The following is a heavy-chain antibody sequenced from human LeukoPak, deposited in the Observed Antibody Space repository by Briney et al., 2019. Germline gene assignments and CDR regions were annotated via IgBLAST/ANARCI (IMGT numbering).Heavy chain of an antibody. D-gene: IGHD1-26*01. V-gene: IGHV3-72*01. Sequence: GGSLRLSCAASGFTFSDYYMSWIRQAPGRGLEWVGRSGNKANSYTTQYAASVKGRFTISRDDSRNSLYLQMNSLQTEDTAVYYCVGISGSYWGYDYWGQGSLVTVSS. CDR1: GFTFSDYY. CDR3: VGISGSYWGYDY. CDR2: SGNKANSYTT. J-gene: IGHJ4*02.